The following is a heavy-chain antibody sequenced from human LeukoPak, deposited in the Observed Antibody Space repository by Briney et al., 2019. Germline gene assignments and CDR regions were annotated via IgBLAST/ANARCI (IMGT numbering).Heavy chain of an antibody. CDR1: GGSYTNYY. J-gene: IGHJ4*02. V-gene: IGHV4-34*01. D-gene: IGHD3-10*01. Sequence: SETLSLTCAVYGGSYTNYYWTWIRQPPGKGLQWIGEINHSGRANYNPSLKSRVTISVDPSMNQFSVKVTSVTAADTAVYYCARTRYYYNSRSYGAPYYFDYWGQGTLVTVSS. CDR2: INHSGRA. CDR3: ARTRYYYNSRSYGAPYYFDY.